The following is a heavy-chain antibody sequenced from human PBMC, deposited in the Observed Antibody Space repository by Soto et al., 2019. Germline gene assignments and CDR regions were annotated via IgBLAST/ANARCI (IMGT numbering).Heavy chain of an antibody. D-gene: IGHD3-10*01. CDR3: ARRLISYYYGSGSFDY. CDR1: GGSISSYF. J-gene: IGHJ4*02. V-gene: IGHV4-59*08. CDR2: IYYSGST. Sequence: SETLSLTCTVSGGSISSYFWSWIRQQTVKGLEWIGYIYYSGSTNYNPSLKSRVTISVDTSKNQFSLKLSSVTAADTAVYYCARRLISYYYGSGSFDYWGQGTLVTVSS.